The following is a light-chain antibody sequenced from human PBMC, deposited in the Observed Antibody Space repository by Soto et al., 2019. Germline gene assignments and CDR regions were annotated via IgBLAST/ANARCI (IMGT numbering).Light chain of an antibody. V-gene: IGKV2D-29*01. CDR1: QSLMYSGGKTY. CDR3: MQSLGLPFT. J-gene: IGKJ4*01. CDR2: EFS. Sequence: DIVMTQTPLSLSVTPGQPASISCNSSQSLMYSGGKTYLYWYLQKPVQPPQLLIYEFSNGYSGVPDRFRGSGSGTDFTLKISRVEAEDVGVYYCMQSLGLPFTFGGGTKVEIK.